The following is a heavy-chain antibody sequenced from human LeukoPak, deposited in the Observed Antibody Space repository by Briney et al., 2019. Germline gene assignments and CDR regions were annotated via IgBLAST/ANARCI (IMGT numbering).Heavy chain of an antibody. V-gene: IGHV3-30-3*01. CDR1: GFTFSSYA. CDR3: ARDPKIFTMMNAFDI. D-gene: IGHD3-22*01. J-gene: IGHJ3*02. CDR2: ISYGGSNK. Sequence: PGGSLRLSCAASGFTFSSYAMHWVRQAPGKGLEWVAVISYGGSNKYYADSVKGRFTISRDNSKNTLYLQMNSLRAEDTAVYYCARDPKIFTMMNAFDIWGQGTMVTVSS.